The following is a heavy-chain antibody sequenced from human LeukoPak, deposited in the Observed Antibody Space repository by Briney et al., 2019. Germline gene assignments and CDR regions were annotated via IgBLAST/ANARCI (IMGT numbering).Heavy chain of an antibody. J-gene: IGHJ4*02. D-gene: IGHD6-19*01. CDR2: IYPGDSDP. V-gene: IGHV5-51*01. Sequence: GESLKISCKGSGYSFTSYWIGWVRQMPGKGLEWMGIIYPGDSDPRYSPSFQGQVTISADKSISTAYLQWSSLKASDTAMYYCARLPMGSSGWYYFDYWGQGTLVTVSS. CDR3: ARLPMGSSGWYYFDY. CDR1: GYSFTSYW.